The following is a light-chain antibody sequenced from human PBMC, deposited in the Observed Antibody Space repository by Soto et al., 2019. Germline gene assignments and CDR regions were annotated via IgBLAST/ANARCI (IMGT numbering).Light chain of an antibody. J-gene: IGKJ4*01. Sequence: DIQMTQSPSTLSASVGDRVTITCWASQSISSWLAWYQQKPGKAPKLLIYDASSLESGVPSRFSGSGSGTEFTLTISSLQPDDFATYYCQQYNSYSRLTFGGGTKVEIK. V-gene: IGKV1-5*01. CDR1: QSISSW. CDR2: DAS. CDR3: QQYNSYSRLT.